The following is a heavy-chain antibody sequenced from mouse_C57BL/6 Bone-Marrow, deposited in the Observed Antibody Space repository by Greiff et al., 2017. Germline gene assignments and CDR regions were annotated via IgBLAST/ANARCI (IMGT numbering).Heavy chain of an antibody. CDR2: IYPSSGTT. Sequence: VQLQQSGAELARPGASVKLSCKASGYTFTSYGISWVKQRTGQGLEWIGEIYPSSGTTYYNEKFKGKATLTADKSSSTAYMELRSLTSEDSAVYFCAREGGGLDYWGQGTTLTVSS. V-gene: IGHV1-81*01. CDR3: AREGGGLDY. CDR1: GYTFTSYG. J-gene: IGHJ2*01.